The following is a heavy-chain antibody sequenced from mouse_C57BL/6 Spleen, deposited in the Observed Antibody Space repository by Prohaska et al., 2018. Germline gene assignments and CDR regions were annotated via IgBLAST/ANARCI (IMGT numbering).Heavy chain of an antibody. V-gene: IGHV1-18*01. J-gene: IGHJ4*01. CDR1: GYTFTDYN. CDR3: ARRDSYYAMDY. Sequence: EVQLQQSGPELVKPGASVKIPCKASGYTFTDYNMDWVKQSHVKSLEWIGDINPNNGGTIYNQKFKGKATLTVDKSSSTAYMELRSLTSEDTAVYYCARRDSYYAMDYWGQGTSVTVSS. CDR2: INPNNGGT. D-gene: IGHD3-3*01.